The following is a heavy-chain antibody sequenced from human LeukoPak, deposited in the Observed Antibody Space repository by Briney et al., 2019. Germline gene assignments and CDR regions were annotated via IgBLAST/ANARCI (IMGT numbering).Heavy chain of an antibody. J-gene: IGHJ6*02. D-gene: IGHD5-18*01. V-gene: IGHV3-49*04. CDR1: GFTFGDHA. CDR2: IRSRAYGGTT. CDR3: ARGPIYLWLYYGMDV. Sequence: QPGGSLRLSCSGSGFTFGDHAMSWVRQAPGKGLEGVGFIRSRAYGGTTEYAASVRVRFNISRDDSKNIAYLQMSSLETDDTAVYFCARGPIYLWLYYGMDVWGQGPTVTVSS.